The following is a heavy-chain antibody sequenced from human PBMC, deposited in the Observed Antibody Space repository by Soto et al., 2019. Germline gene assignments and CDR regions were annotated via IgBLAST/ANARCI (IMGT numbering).Heavy chain of an antibody. D-gene: IGHD1-26*01. V-gene: IGHV4-4*02. Sequence: EILPLTCAVSGGCISSSNWWSWVRQPPGKGLEWIGEIYHSGSTNYNPSLKSRVTISVDKSKNQFSLKLSSVTAADTAVYYCARAAGAKGVAARAFDIWGQGTMVTVSS. CDR1: GGCISSSNW. J-gene: IGHJ3*02. CDR3: ARAAGAKGVAARAFDI. CDR2: IYHSGST.